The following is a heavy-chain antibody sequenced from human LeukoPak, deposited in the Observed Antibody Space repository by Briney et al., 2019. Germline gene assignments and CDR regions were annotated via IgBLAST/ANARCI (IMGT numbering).Heavy chain of an antibody. D-gene: IGHD6-13*01. J-gene: IGHJ4*02. Sequence: GGSLRLSCAASGFTFSSYGMHWVRQAPGKGLEWVAVISYDGSNKYYADSVKGRFTISRDNSKNTLYLQMNSLRAEDTAVYYCAKDAYPFIAAAGDFLDYWGQGTLVTVSS. CDR1: GFTFSSYG. CDR2: ISYDGSNK. V-gene: IGHV3-30*18. CDR3: AKDAYPFIAAAGDFLDY.